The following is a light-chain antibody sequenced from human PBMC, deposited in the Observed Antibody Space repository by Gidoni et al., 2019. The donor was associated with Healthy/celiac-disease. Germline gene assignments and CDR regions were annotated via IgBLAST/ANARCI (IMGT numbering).Light chain of an antibody. J-gene: IGKJ1*01. CDR2: GAS. V-gene: IGKV3-20*01. Sequence: IVLTQSPGTLSLSPGERATLSCRASHSVSSSYLAWYPQKPGQAPRLLIDGASSRATGIPDRFSGSGSGTDFTLTISRLEPEDFAVYYCQQYGSSPRTFGQGTKVEIK. CDR1: HSVSSSY. CDR3: QQYGSSPRT.